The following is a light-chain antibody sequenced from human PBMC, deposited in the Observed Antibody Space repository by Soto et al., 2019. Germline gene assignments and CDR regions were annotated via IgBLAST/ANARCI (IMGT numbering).Light chain of an antibody. V-gene: IGKV3-11*01. CDR3: QQRTNWLT. Sequence: EIVLTQSPATLSLSPGERATLSCRASQSLSRFLVWYQQKPGQAPRLLIYDASNRATGVPARFSGSGSGTDFTLTISSLEPEDFAVYYCQQRTNWLTFGGGTKVDIK. J-gene: IGKJ4*01. CDR1: QSLSRF. CDR2: DAS.